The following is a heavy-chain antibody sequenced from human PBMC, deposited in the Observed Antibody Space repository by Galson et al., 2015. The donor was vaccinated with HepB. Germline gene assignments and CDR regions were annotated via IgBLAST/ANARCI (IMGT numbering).Heavy chain of an antibody. CDR3: VKEGREYSSSFEDY. D-gene: IGHD6-6*01. J-gene: IGHJ4*02. Sequence: SLRLSCAASGFTFSHYGMDWVRQAPGKGLEWVAVISYDGSLKYYADSVKGRFTISRDNSKNTLYLQMNSLRAEDTAVYYCVKEGREYSSSFEDYWGQGTLVTVSS. CDR1: GFTFSHYG. CDR2: ISYDGSLK. V-gene: IGHV3-30*18.